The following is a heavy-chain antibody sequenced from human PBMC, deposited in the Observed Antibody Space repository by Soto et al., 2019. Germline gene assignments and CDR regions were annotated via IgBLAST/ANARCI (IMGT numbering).Heavy chain of an antibody. V-gene: IGHV4-34*01. CDR1: GGSFSGYY. J-gene: IGHJ4*02. CDR3: ARGKAFYYVCGSYRYHFDY. D-gene: IGHD3-16*02. Sequence: SETLSLTCAVYGGSFSGYYWSWIRQPPGKWLEWIGEINHSGTTNYNPSLKSQVNITVNKSKNPFSLKVSIVTGADTAVYYCARGKAFYYVCGSYRYHFDYWGQGTVVTVSS. CDR2: INHSGTT.